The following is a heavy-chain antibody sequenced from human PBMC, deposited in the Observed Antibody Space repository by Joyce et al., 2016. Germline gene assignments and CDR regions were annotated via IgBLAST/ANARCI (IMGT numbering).Heavy chain of an antibody. V-gene: IGHV3-15*01. CDR1: GFSFTNAW. CDR3: INYGGASIGDY. CDR2: IKSKADGGTT. D-gene: IGHD4-23*01. Sequence: EVQVVVPGGGLVKPGGSLRLSCGASGFSFTNAWWSWVRQAPGKGMEWVVRIKSKADGGTTDYAAPVKGRFTMSRDLSKNTLYLEMNRLKTDDAAVYYCINYGGASIGDYWGQGTQVTVSS. J-gene: IGHJ4*02.